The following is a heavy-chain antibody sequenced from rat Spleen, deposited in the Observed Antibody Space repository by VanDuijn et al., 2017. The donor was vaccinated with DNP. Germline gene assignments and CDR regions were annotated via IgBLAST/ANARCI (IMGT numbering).Heavy chain of an antibody. CDR1: GYSITSNY. J-gene: IGHJ2*01. D-gene: IGHD2-6*01. CDR2: ISYSGYT. CDR3: ARWGLSVFDY. V-gene: IGHV3-1*01. Sequence: EVQLQESGPGLVKPSQSLSLTCSVTGYSITSNYWAWIRKLPGNKMEWMGYISYSGYTGYNPSLKSRISIARDTSKNQFFLQLNSITTEDTATYYCARWGLSVFDYWGQGVMVTVSS.